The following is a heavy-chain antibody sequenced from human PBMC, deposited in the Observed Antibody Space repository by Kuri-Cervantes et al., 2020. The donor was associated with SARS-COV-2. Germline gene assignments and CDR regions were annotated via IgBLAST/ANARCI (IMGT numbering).Heavy chain of an antibody. D-gene: IGHD3-10*01. CDR1: GGSFSGYN. V-gene: IGHV4-34*01. Sequence: GSLRLSCAVYGGSFSGYNWSWIRQPPGKGLEWIGEINHSGSTNYNPSLKSPVTISVDTSKNQFSLKLSSVTAADTAVYYCARVLNSGSYPYRGNWFDPWGQGTLVAVSS. CDR2: INHSGST. J-gene: IGHJ5*02. CDR3: ARVLNSGSYPYRGNWFDP.